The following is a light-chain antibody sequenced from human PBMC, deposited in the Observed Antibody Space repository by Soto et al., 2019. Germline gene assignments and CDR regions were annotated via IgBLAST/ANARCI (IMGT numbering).Light chain of an antibody. V-gene: IGKV1-39*01. CDR2: GAS. CDR1: QTITTY. J-gene: IGKJ4*01. CDR3: QQYYSYPFT. Sequence: DIQLTQSPSSLSASVGDRVTITCRASQTITTYLSWFQQKPGKAPKLLVYGASSLQSGVPSRFSGSGSGTDFTLTISCLQSEDFATYYCQQYYSYPFTFGGGTKVDIK.